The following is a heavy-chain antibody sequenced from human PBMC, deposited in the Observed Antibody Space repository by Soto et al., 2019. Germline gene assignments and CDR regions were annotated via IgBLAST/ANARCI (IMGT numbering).Heavy chain of an antibody. Sequence: EVQLVESGGGLVKPGGSLRLSCAASGFTFSSYSMNWVRQAPGKGLEWVSSISSSSSYIYYADSVKGRFTISRDNAKNSLYLQMNSLRAEDTAVYYCARAPSGSYYAFDYWGQGTLVTVSS. D-gene: IGHD1-26*01. CDR1: GFTFSSYS. CDR2: ISSSSSYI. V-gene: IGHV3-21*01. CDR3: ARAPSGSYYAFDY. J-gene: IGHJ4*02.